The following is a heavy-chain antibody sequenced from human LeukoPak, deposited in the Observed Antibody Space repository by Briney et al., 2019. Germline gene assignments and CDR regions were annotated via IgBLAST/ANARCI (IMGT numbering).Heavy chain of an antibody. V-gene: IGHV3-33*01. Sequence: PGRSLRLSCAASGFTFSSYGMHWVRQAPGKGLEWVAVIWYDGSNKYYADSVKGRFTISRDNSKNTLYLQMNSLRAEDTAVYYCARVAAAMVMYNWLDPWGQGTLVTVSS. J-gene: IGHJ5*02. CDR2: IWYDGSNK. CDR1: GFTFSSYG. CDR3: ARVAAAMVMYNWLDP. D-gene: IGHD5-18*01.